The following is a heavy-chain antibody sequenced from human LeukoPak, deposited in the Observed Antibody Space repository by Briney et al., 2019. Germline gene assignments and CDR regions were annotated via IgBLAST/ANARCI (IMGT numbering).Heavy chain of an antibody. CDR1: GGSFSGYY. J-gene: IGHJ6*03. CDR3: ARLYSNYVYYMDV. D-gene: IGHD4-11*01. Sequence: SETLSLTCAVYGGSFSGYYWSWIRQPSGKGLEWIGEINHSGSTNYNPSLKSRVTISVDTSKNQFSLKLSSVTAADTAVYYCARLYSNYVYYMDVWGKGTTVTVSS. CDR2: INHSGST. V-gene: IGHV4-34*01.